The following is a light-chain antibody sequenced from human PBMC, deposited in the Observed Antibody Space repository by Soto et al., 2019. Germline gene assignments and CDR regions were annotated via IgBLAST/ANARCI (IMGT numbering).Light chain of an antibody. CDR2: EVS. Sequence: QAVVTQPASVSGSPGQSITISCTGTSSDVGGYIYVSWYQLHPGKAPKLMIYEVSNRPSGVSNRFSGSKSGNTASLTISGLPAGDESDCYCSSYTSTGTWGFGGGTKLTFL. J-gene: IGLJ3*02. V-gene: IGLV2-14*01. CDR1: SSDVGGYIY. CDR3: SSYTSTGTWG.